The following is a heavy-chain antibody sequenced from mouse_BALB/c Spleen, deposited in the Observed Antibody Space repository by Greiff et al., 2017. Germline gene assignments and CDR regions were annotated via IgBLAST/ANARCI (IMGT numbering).Heavy chain of an antibody. CDR2: ISYSGST. J-gene: IGHJ3*01. CDR3: ARSDYYGSSYVPWFAY. CDR1: GDSITSGY. D-gene: IGHD1-1*01. V-gene: IGHV3-8*02. Sequence: VQLQQSGPSLVKPSQTLSLTCSVTGDSITSGYWNWIRKFPGNKLEYMGYISYSGSTYYNPSLKSRISITRDTSKNQYYLKLNSVTTEDTATYYCARSDYYGSSYVPWFAYWGQGTLVTVSA.